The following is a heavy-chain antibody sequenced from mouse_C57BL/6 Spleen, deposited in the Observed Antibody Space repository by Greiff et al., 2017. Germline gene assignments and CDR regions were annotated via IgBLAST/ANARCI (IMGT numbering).Heavy chain of an antibody. CDR3: ARGATTVPMDD. CDR1: GSTFTSYW. CDR2: LNPSNGGT. Sequence: QVQLPQPGTELVKPGASVKLSCKASGSTFTSYWMHWVKPIPGQVLAWIGNLNPSNGGTTYNEKFKSKATLTVDKSSSTAYMQLSSLTSEDSAVYYCARGATTVPMDDWGQGTSVTVSS. D-gene: IGHD1-1*01. V-gene: IGHV1-53*01. J-gene: IGHJ4*01.